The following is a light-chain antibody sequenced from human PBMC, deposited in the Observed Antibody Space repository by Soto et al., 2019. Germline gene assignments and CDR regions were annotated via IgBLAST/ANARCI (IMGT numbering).Light chain of an antibody. CDR1: QSVSSY. CDR2: DAS. CDR3: QQYSNCTIT. Sequence: EIVLTKSPSHVLSFPVAAVTLYRMASQSVSSYLAWYQQKPGQAPRLLIYDASNRATGIPDRFSGSGSGTDFTLTFSSLYREDFAVYYCQQYSNCTITFGQGTRLETK. V-gene: IGKV3-11*01. J-gene: IGKJ5*01.